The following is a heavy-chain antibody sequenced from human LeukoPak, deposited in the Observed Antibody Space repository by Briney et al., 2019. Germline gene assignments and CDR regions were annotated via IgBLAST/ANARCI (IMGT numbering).Heavy chain of an antibody. D-gene: IGHD2-8*01. CDR3: AREPLNCTNGVCYNGPFDY. Sequence: GGSLRLSCAASGFTFSSYAMHWVRQAPGKELEWVAVISYDGSNKYYADSVKGRFTISRDNSKNTLYLQMNSLRAEDTAVYYCAREPLNCTNGVCYNGPFDYWGQGTLVTVSS. CDR1: GFTFSSYA. V-gene: IGHV3-30-3*01. CDR2: ISYDGSNK. J-gene: IGHJ4*02.